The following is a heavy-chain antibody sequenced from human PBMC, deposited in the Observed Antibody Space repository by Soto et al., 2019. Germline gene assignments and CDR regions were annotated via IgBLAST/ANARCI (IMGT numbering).Heavy chain of an antibody. V-gene: IGHV3-23*01. J-gene: IGHJ4*02. CDR2: IGTTTGDL. CDR3: AKRSTSGNYYFEY. Sequence: LRVFCAASGFTFTSYAMTWVRQGPGKGLEWVSSIGTTTGDLLYADSVKGRFTISRDNSRNTLYLQMNSLRTEDTAIYYCAKRSTSGNYYFEYWGQGTLVNVS. CDR1: GFTFTSYA. D-gene: IGHD1-26*01.